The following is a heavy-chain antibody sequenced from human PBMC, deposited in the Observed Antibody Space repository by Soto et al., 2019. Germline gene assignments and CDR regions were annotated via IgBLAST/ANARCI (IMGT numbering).Heavy chain of an antibody. J-gene: IGHJ4*02. Sequence: QVQLVQSGAEVKEPGSSVKVSCKASGGGNLRDYRTTWVRRAPGQGLEWMGGIIPKLGSANYEQKFQGRLTITEDESTNSVYMELRSLRSDDTAVYYCARGGEGYNFGAVYWGQGTPVTVSS. D-gene: IGHD5-12*01. V-gene: IGHV1-69*01. CDR3: ARGGEGYNFGAVY. CDR1: GGGNLRDYR. CDR2: IIPKLGSA.